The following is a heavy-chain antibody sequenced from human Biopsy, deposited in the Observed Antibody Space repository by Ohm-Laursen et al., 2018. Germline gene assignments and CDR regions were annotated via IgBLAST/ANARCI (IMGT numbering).Heavy chain of an antibody. V-gene: IGHV1-24*01. J-gene: IGHJ4*02. CDR1: GYVLSELS. CDR3: TTSAEYGALDY. Sequence: ASVKVSCNVSGYVLSELSMRWVRQAPGKGLEWMGGFVPEDDERIYAQKFQGRVTMTEDTSTGTAYMELRGLRSDDTAVYFCTTSAEYGALDYWGQGTLVTVSS. D-gene: IGHD2-2*01. CDR2: FVPEDDER.